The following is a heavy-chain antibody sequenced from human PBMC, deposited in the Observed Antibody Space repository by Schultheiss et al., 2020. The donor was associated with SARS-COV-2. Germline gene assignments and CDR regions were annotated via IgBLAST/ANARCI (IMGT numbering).Heavy chain of an antibody. Sequence: GGSLRLSCAASGFTFSSYAMSWVRQAPGKGLEWVSAISGSGGSTYYADSVKGRFTISRDNAKNTLYLQMNSLRAEDTAVYYCARDRNIVATTTFYYYYYGMDVWGQGTTFTVSS. CDR3: ARDRNIVATTTFYYYYYGMDV. CDR1: GFTFSSYA. D-gene: IGHD5-12*01. V-gene: IGHV3-23*01. CDR2: ISGSGGST. J-gene: IGHJ6*02.